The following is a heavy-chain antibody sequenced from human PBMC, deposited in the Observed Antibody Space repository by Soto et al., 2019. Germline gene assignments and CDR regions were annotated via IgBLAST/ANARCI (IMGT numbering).Heavy chain of an antibody. CDR1: GYTFTSYG. CDR3: ARDRSIVVTPEAFGI. J-gene: IGHJ3*02. V-gene: IGHV1-18*01. CDR2: ISAYNGNT. D-gene: IGHD3-22*01. Sequence: ASVKVSCKASGYTFTSYGISWVRQAPGQGLEWMGWISAYNGNTNYAQKLLGRVTMTTDTSTSTAYMELRSLRSDDTAVYYCARDRSIVVTPEAFGIWGQGTMVTVS.